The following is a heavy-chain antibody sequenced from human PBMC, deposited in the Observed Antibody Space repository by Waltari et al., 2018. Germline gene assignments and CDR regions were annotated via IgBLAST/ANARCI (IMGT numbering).Heavy chain of an antibody. CDR1: GYTLTSYT. CDR3: ARDLTGYYDDNNGYYYGPSVFDY. J-gene: IGHJ4*02. D-gene: IGHD3-22*01. CDR2: ISSDNGKT. V-gene: IGHV1-3*01. Sequence: QVHLAQSGAEVKKPGASVKISCTASGYTLTSYTIHWVRPAPGQRLEWMGWISSDNGKTKYSQTLQGRLTITRDTSASTVYMEMNSVRSEDTAVYYCARDLTGYYDDNNGYYYGPSVFDYWGQGTLVTVSS.